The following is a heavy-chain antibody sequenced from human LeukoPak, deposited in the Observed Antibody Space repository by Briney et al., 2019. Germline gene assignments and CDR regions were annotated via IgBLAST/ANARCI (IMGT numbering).Heavy chain of an antibody. V-gene: IGHV3-23*01. D-gene: IGHD3-3*01. Sequence: GGSLRLSCAASGFTFSSYWMSWVRQAPGKGLEWVSAISGSGGSTYYADSVKGRFTISRDNSKNTLYLQMNSLRAEDTAVYYCARSPQLRFLEWLPDYWGQGTLVTVSS. CDR2: ISGSGGST. CDR1: GFTFSSYW. J-gene: IGHJ4*02. CDR3: ARSPQLRFLEWLPDY.